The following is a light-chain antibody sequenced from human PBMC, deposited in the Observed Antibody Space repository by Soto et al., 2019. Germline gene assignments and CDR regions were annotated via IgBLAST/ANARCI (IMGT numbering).Light chain of an antibody. V-gene: IGKV3-20*01. CDR1: QSVSSSY. CDR2: GAS. J-gene: IGKJ4*01. Sequence: EIVLTQSPGTLSLSPGERATLSCRASQSVSSSYLAWYQQKPGQAPRLLIYGASSRATGIPDRFSGSGSGTDFTLTISRLEPEDFAVYYCQQYRDSPLTVGGGTKVEIK. CDR3: QQYRDSPLT.